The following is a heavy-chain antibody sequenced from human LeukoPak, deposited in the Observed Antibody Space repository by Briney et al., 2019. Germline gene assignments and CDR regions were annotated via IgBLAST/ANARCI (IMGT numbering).Heavy chain of an antibody. V-gene: IGHV1-18*01. D-gene: IGHD3-22*01. CDR2: ISVYSDDT. Sequence: ASVKDSCKASGYTFTHYANSWVRQAPGQGLEGMGWISVYSDDTKSAQNLQGRITMTTDTSTSTAYMELRSLRSDDTAVYYCAREGDSSGYFFRPDYWGQGTLVTVSS. J-gene: IGHJ4*02. CDR3: AREGDSSGYFFRPDY. CDR1: GYTFTHYA.